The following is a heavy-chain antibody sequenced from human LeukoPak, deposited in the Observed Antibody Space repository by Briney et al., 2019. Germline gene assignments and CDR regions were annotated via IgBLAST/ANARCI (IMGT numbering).Heavy chain of an antibody. CDR1: GDSISSSSYY. Sequence: SETLSLTCTVSGDSISSSSYYWGWLRQSPGKGLEWIGSLYYSGSTYYNPSLKSRVTISVDTSKNQFSLRLSSVTAADTAVYYCARDRPGGSSLDYWGQGTLVTVSS. J-gene: IGHJ4*02. D-gene: IGHD6-13*01. V-gene: IGHV4-39*07. CDR2: LYYSGST. CDR3: ARDRPGGSSLDY.